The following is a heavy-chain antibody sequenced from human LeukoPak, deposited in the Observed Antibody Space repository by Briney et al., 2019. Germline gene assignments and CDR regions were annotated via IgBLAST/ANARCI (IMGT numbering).Heavy chain of an antibody. CDR2: IKLDGSEE. V-gene: IGHV3-7*01. D-gene: IGHD1-26*01. Sequence: GSLRLSCAASGFTFSSSWMSWVRQAPGKGLEWVANIKLDGSEEYYVDSVKGRFTISRDNAKNSLYLQMNSLRAEDTAVYFCARDQVGDFDYWGQGTLVTVSS. J-gene: IGHJ4*02. CDR1: GFTFSSSW. CDR3: ARDQVGDFDY.